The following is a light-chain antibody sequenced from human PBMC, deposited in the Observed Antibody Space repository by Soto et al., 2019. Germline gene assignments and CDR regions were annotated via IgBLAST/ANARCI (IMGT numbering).Light chain of an antibody. CDR2: SNN. CDR1: SSNIGSNT. J-gene: IGLJ1*01. Sequence: QSALTQPPSSSGTPGQRVTISCSGSSSNIGSNTVNWYQQLPGTAPKLLIYSNNQRPSGVPDRFSGSKSGTSASLAISGLQSEDEADYYCAAWDDSRMLVFGTGTRSP. V-gene: IGLV1-44*01. CDR3: AAWDDSRMLV.